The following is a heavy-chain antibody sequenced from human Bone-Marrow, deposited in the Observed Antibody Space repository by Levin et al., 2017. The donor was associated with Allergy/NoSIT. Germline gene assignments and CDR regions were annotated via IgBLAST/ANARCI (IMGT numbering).Heavy chain of an antibody. V-gene: IGHV4-59*08. CDR2: TYYSGIT. CDR1: GGSISTYY. CDR3: ARRYSAYEFFLDY. J-gene: IGHJ4*02. Sequence: NASETLSLTCTVSGGSISTYYWSWIRQPPGKGLEWIGYTYYSGITNYNPSLKSRVTMSVDTSKNQFSLMLTSVTAADTAVYYCARRYSAYEFFLDYWGQGALVTVSS. D-gene: IGHD5-12*01.